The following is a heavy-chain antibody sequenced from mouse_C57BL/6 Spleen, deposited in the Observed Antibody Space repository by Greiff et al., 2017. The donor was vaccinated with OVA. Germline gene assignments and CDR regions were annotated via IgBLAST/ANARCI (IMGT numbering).Heavy chain of an antibody. V-gene: IGHV1-50*01. CDR2: IDPSDSYT. J-gene: IGHJ4*01. CDR1: GYTFTSYW. Sequence: QVQLQQPGAELVKPGASVKLSCKASGYTFTSYWMQWVKQRPGQGLEWIGEIDPSDSYTNYNQKFKGKATLTVDTSSSTAYMQLSSLTSEDSAVYYCASRWDYYAMDYWGQGTSVTVSS. CDR3: ASRWDYYAMDY. D-gene: IGHD4-1*01.